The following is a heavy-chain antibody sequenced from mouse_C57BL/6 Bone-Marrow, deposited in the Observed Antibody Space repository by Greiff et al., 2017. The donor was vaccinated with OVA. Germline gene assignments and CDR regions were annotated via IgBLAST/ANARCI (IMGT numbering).Heavy chain of an antibody. CDR2: IRLKSDNYAT. CDR1: GFTFSNYW. D-gene: IGHD2-1*01. J-gene: IGHJ4*01. CDR3: TAIYYDYEAMDY. V-gene: IGHV6-3*01. Sequence: EVKLVESGGGLVQPGGSMKLSCVASGFTFSNYWMNWVRQSPEKGLEWVAQIRLKSDNYATHYAESVKGRFTISRDDSKSSVYLQMNNLRAEDTGIYYCTAIYYDYEAMDYWGQGTSVTVSS.